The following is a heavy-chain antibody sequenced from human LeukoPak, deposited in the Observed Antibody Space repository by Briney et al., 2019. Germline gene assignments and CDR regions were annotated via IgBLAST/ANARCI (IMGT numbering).Heavy chain of an antibody. V-gene: IGHV4-61*03. J-gene: IGHJ4*02. CDR1: GGSVSSGSYY. CDR3: ARDLAVVAPAATLDY. D-gene: IGHD2-2*01. Sequence: SETLSLTCTVSGGSVSSGSYYWSWIRQPPGTGLEWIGYIYYSGTTNYNPSLKSRVIISIDTSKNHFSLKLSSVTAADTAVYYCARDLAVVAPAATLDYWGQGTLVTVSS. CDR2: IYYSGTT.